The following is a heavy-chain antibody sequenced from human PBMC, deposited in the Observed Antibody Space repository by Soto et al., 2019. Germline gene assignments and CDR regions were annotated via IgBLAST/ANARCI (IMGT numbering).Heavy chain of an antibody. Sequence: KPSETLSLTCTVSGGSISSSSYYWGWIRQPPGKGLEWIGSIYYSGSTYYNPSLKSRVTISVDTSKNQFSLKLSSVTAADTAVYYCARPGMTCSSTSCPDEYYYGMDVWGQGTTVTVSS. D-gene: IGHD2-2*01. CDR1: GGSISSSSYY. V-gene: IGHV4-39*01. CDR2: IYYSGST. CDR3: ARPGMTCSSTSCPDEYYYGMDV. J-gene: IGHJ6*02.